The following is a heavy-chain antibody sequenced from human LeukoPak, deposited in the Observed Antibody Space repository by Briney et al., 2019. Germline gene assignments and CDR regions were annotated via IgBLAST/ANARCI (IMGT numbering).Heavy chain of an antibody. V-gene: IGHV1-2*02. D-gene: IGHD5-18*01. CDR3: VREGYHRPAWFDP. CDR2: MNPTSGGT. CDR1: GYTFTSYY. J-gene: IGHJ5*02. Sequence: GASVKVSCKASGYTFTSYYIHWVRQAPGQGLEWMGWMNPTSGGTNYAEKFQGRVTMTRDTSIITAYMELSSLRSDDTAVYYCVREGYHRPAWFDPWGQGTLVTVSS.